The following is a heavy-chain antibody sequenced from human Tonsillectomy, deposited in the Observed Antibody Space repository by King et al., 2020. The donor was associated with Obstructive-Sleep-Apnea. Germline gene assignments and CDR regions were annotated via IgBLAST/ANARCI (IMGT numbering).Heavy chain of an antibody. V-gene: IGHV3-9*01. D-gene: IGHD3-3*01. CDR1: GFTFDDYA. Sequence: VQLVESGGGLVQPGRSLRLSCAVSGFTFDDYAMHWVRQVPGKGLEWVSGISWNSDNRYYADSVKGRFTISRDNAKNSLYLQMNSLRIEDTAWYYCSKDIGLEILRFQHWGQGTLVTVSP. CDR3: SKDIGLEILRFQH. CDR2: ISWNSDNR. J-gene: IGHJ1*01.